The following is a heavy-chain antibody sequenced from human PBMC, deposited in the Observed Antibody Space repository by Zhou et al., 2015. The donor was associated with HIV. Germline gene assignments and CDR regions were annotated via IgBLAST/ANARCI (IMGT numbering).Heavy chain of an antibody. J-gene: IGHJ3*02. CDR2: ISAYNGNT. CDR1: GYTFTSYG. CDR3: AREQGYYDSSGYYYVIAFDI. Sequence: QLVQSGAEVKKPGASVKVSCKASGYTFTSYGISWVRQAPGQGLEWMGWISAYNGNTNYAQKLQGRVTMTTDTSTSTAYMELRSLRSDDTAVYYCAREQGYYDSSGYYYVIAFDIWGQGTMVTVSS. V-gene: IGHV1-18*01. D-gene: IGHD3-22*01.